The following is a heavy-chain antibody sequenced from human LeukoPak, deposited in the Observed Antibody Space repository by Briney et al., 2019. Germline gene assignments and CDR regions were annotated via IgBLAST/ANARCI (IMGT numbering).Heavy chain of an antibody. CDR3: ASSDLVGYYFDY. D-gene: IGHD3-3*01. V-gene: IGHV4-59*08. CDR2: IYYSGST. Sequence: SETLSLTCTVSGASISPYYWTWIRQPPGKGLEWIGYIYYSGSTNYNPSLKSRVTISVDTSKNQFSLKLSSVTAADTAVYYCASSDLVGYYFDYWGQGTLVTVSS. J-gene: IGHJ4*02. CDR1: GASISPYY.